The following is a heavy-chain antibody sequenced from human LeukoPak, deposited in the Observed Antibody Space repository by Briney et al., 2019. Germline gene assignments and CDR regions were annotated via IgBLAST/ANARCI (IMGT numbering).Heavy chain of an antibody. CDR1: GCSINSYY. J-gene: IGHJ6*03. V-gene: IGHV4-59*01. Sequence: SETLSFTCTVSGCSINSYYWSWIRQPPGQGLEWFGYIYYSESTNSNPSLKSRVTISVDTSKKQFSLKLSSVPAADTAVYYCASINYYGSGSYSYCYYYYMDGRGKGTTVTISS. CDR3: ASINYYGSGSYSYCYYYYMDG. D-gene: IGHD3-10*01. CDR2: IYYSEST.